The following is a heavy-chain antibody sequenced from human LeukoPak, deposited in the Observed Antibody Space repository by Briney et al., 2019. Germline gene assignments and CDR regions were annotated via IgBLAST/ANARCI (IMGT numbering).Heavy chain of an antibody. CDR3: ARVRRRTIFGVVIDADKSFDY. CDR2: IKQYGSEK. J-gene: IGHJ4*02. V-gene: IGHV3-7*01. Sequence: PSETLSLTCAVYGGSFSGYYWSRIRQPPGKGLEWVANIKQYGSEKYYVDSVKGRFTISRDNAKNSLYLQMNSLRAEDTAVYYCARVRRRTIFGVVIDADKSFDYWGQGTLVTISS. CDR1: GGSFSGYY. D-gene: IGHD3-3*01.